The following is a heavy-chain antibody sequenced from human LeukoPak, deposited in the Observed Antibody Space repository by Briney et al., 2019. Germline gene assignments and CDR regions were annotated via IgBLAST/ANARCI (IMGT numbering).Heavy chain of an antibody. J-gene: IGHJ4*02. Sequence: GGSLRLSCAAFGFTFSSFAMTWVRQAPGKGLEWASGVSGDGGTTYFADSVKGRFTISRDNSKNALYLQMNSLRAEDTAVYYCARGVGGRDGSGYHAPWYFDYWGQGTLVTVSS. CDR2: VSGDGGTT. CDR3: ARGVGGRDGSGYHAPWYFDY. D-gene: IGHD3-22*01. V-gene: IGHV3-23*01. CDR1: GFTFSSFA.